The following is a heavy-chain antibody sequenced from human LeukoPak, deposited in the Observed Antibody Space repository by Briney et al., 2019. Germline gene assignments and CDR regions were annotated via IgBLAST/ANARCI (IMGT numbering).Heavy chain of an antibody. V-gene: IGHV3-9*01. CDR1: GFTFDDYA. J-gene: IGHJ5*02. CDR2: ISWNSGSI. Sequence: PGRSLRLSCAASGFTFDDYAMHWVRQAPGKGLEWVSGISWNSGSIGYADSVKGRFTISRDNAKNSLYLQMNSLRAEDAALYYCAKAGGYGTNNWFDPWGQGTLVTVSS. D-gene: IGHD5-18*01. CDR3: AKAGGYGTNNWFDP.